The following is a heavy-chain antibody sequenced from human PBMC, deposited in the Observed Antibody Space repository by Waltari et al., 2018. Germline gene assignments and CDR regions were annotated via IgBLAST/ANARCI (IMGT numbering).Heavy chain of an antibody. CDR1: GGSISSYY. D-gene: IGHD6-6*01. V-gene: IGHV4-59*01. CDR2: IYYSGST. Sequence: QVQLQESGPGRVKPSETLSLTCTVSGGSISSYYWSWIRQPPGKGLEWIGYIYYSGSTNYNPSLKSRVTISVDTSKNQFSLKLSSVTAADTAVYYCARESPYSSSALDYWGQGTLVTVSS. J-gene: IGHJ4*02. CDR3: ARESPYSSSALDY.